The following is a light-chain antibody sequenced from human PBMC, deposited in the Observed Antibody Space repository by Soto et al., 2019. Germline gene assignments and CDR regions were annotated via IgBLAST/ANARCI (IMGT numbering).Light chain of an antibody. CDR3: QQYGSSPPSIT. CDR2: DAS. V-gene: IGKV3-20*01. CDR1: QSVGSY. Sequence: EIVLTQSPATLSLSPGERATLSCRASQSVGSYLAWYQQKPGQAPRLLIYDASNRATGIPARFSGGGSGADFTLTISRLEPEDFAVYYCQQYGSSPPSITFGQGTRLEIK. J-gene: IGKJ5*01.